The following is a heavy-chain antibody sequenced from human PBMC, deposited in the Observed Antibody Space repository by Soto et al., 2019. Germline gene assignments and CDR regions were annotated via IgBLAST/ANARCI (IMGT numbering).Heavy chain of an antibody. D-gene: IGHD5-12*01. J-gene: IGHJ5*02. V-gene: IGHV1-2*02. CDR3: ARVFGSSPSGYDQSNNWFDP. CDR1: RDTFTSYY. CDR2: INPNSGGT. Sequence: EASVKVSCKAPRDTFTSYYINWVRQAPGQGLEWMGWINPNSGGTNYAQKFQGSVTMTRDTSISTAYMGLSRLRSDDTAVYYCARVFGSSPSGYDQSNNWFDPWGQGTLVTVSS.